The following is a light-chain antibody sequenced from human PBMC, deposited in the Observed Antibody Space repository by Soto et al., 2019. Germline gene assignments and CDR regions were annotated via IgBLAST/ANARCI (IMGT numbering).Light chain of an antibody. CDR1: SSNIWNNP. J-gene: IGLJ3*02. CDR3: GTWDDNLYAGV. Sequence: QSVLTHPPSVSAAPGQKVTISCSGSSSNIWNNPVSWYQQRPRTAPKLLIYENNKRPSGMPDRFSGYKSGTSATLGITGLEAGDEEDFYCGTWDDNLYAGVFAGGTKLTVL. CDR2: ENN. V-gene: IGLV1-51*01.